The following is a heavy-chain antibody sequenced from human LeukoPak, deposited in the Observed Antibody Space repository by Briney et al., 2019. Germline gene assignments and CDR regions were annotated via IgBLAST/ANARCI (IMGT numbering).Heavy chain of an antibody. CDR3: ARGFDWLSYYFDY. V-gene: IGHV1-2*02. D-gene: IGHD3-9*01. CDR2: INPNSGDT. Sequence: ASVKVSCKASGYTFTSYYIHWVRQAPGQGLEWMGWINPNSGDTNYAQKFQGRVTMTRDTSISTAYMELSRLRSDDTAVYYCARGFDWLSYYFDYWGQGTLVTVSS. CDR1: GYTFTSYY. J-gene: IGHJ4*02.